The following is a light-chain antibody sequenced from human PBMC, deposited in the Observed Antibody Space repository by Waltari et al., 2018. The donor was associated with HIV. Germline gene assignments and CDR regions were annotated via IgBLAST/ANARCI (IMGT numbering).Light chain of an antibody. CDR3: CSSAGSSTWV. CDR2: EVT. Sequence: SARTQPASVSGCPGQSITTSCTGTTSDIGNSNLVSWYLQHPGKAPKLMIYEVTKRPSGVSTGCAGDKSGMTPSRTISRLPAEDAADYDCCSSAGSSTWVFGGGPQLTV. J-gene: IGLJ3*02. CDR1: TSDIGNSNL. V-gene: IGLV2-23*02.